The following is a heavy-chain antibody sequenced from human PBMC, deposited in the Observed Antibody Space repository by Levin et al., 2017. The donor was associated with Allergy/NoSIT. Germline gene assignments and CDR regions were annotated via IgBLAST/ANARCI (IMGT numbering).Heavy chain of an antibody. Sequence: SETLSLTCTVSGGSISSYYWSWIRQPPGKGLEWIGYIYYSGSTNYNPSLKSRVTISVDTSKNQFSLKLSSVTAADTAVYYCAREKGEDYVWGSYRYFDYWGQGTLVTVSS. CDR2: IYYSGST. CDR3: AREKGEDYVWGSYRYFDY. D-gene: IGHD3-16*02. J-gene: IGHJ4*02. CDR1: GGSISSYY. V-gene: IGHV4-59*01.